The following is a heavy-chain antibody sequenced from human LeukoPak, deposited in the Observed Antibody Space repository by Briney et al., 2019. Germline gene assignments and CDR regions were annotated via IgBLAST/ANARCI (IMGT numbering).Heavy chain of an antibody. D-gene: IGHD3-22*01. CDR3: AKSNADYYDSSGYLFDY. J-gene: IGHJ4*02. Sequence: GGSLRLSCAASGFTFSSYAMSWVRQAPGKGLEWVSAISGSGGSTYYADSVKGRFTISRDNSKSTLYLQMNSLRAEDTAVYYCAKSNADYYDSSGYLFDYWGQGTLVTVSS. CDR2: ISGSGGST. CDR1: GFTFSSYA. V-gene: IGHV3-23*01.